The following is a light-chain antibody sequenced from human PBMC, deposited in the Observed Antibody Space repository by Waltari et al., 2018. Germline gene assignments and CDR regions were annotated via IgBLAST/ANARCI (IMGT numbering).Light chain of an antibody. J-gene: IGLJ3*02. V-gene: IGLV3-19*01. CDR2: GQD. CDR1: SLRRYY. CDR3: LSRDTTSTRV. Sequence: SSELTQDPAVSVALGQTVSITCQGDSLRRYYASWDQQRPGQAPILILYGQDNRPPGIPDRFSGSTSGNTASLTITGAQAEDEADYYCLSRDTTSTRVFGGGTRLTV.